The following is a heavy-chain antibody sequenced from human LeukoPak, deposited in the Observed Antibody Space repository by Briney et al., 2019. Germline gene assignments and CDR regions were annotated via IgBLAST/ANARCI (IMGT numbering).Heavy chain of an antibody. Sequence: GASVKVSCKASGFTFTSSAVQWVRQARGQRLEWTGWIVVGSGNTNYAQKFQERVTITRDMSTSTAYMELSSLRSEDTAVYYCAALALVVVTAINYYYYGMDVWGQGTTVTVSS. D-gene: IGHD2-21*02. CDR1: GFTFTSSA. CDR2: IVVGSGNT. CDR3: AALALVVVTAINYYYYGMDV. J-gene: IGHJ6*02. V-gene: IGHV1-58*01.